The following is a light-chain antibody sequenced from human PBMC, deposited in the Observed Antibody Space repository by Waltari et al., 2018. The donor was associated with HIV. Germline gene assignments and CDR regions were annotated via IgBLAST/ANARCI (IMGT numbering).Light chain of an antibody. CDR1: SSNIGTGSD. Sequence: QSALTPPPSVSGAPGQRVTISCTGTSSNIGTGSDVPWYQQLPGTAPKLLIYANTNRPSGVPDRFSGSKSGTSASLAITGLQAEDEADYYCQSYDSRLSGSVFGGGTKLTVL. J-gene: IGLJ3*02. V-gene: IGLV1-40*01. CDR3: QSYDSRLSGSV. CDR2: ANT.